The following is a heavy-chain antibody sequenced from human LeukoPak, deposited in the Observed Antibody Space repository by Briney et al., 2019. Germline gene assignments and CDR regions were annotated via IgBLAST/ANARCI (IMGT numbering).Heavy chain of an antibody. J-gene: IGHJ2*01. Sequence: PSETLSLTCTVSGGFISSYYWSWIRQPPGKGLEWIGYTYYSGSTSYNPSLKSRVTMSADTSKNQFSLRLSSVTAADTAVYYCARRGAYSGNDLAWYFDLWGRGTLVTVSS. CDR2: TYYSGST. CDR1: GGFISSYY. D-gene: IGHD5-12*01. CDR3: ARRGAYSGNDLAWYFDL. V-gene: IGHV4-59*08.